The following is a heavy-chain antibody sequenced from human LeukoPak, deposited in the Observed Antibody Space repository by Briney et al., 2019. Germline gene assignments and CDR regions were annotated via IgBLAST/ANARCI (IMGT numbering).Heavy chain of an antibody. V-gene: IGHV3-33*01. Sequence: GRSLRLSCAASGFTFSSYGMHWVRQAPGKGLEWVADIWYDGSNKYYADSVKGRFTISRDNSKNTLYLQMNSLRAEETVVYYCARDWKGCECLDYWGQGTLVTVSS. J-gene: IGHJ4*02. CDR1: GFTFSSYG. CDR3: ARDWKGCECLDY. D-gene: IGHD5/OR15-5a*01. CDR2: IWYDGSNK.